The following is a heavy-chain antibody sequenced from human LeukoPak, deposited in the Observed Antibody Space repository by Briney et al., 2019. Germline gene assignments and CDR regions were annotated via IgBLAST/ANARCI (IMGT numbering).Heavy chain of an antibody. CDR1: GFTFSSYW. D-gene: IGHD1-26*01. CDR3: ARDSGSYSYYFDY. Sequence: GGSLRLSCAASGFTFSSYWMSWVRQAPGKGLEWVANIKQDGSEKYYVDSVKGRFTISRDNAKNSLYLQMNSLRAEDTAVYYCARDSGSYSYYFDYWGQGTLVTVSS. J-gene: IGHJ4*02. CDR2: IKQDGSEK. V-gene: IGHV3-7*03.